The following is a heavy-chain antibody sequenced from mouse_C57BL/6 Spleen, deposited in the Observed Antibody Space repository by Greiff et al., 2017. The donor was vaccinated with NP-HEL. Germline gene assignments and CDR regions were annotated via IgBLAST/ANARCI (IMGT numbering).Heavy chain of an antibody. V-gene: IGHV5-17*01. CDR2: ISSGSSTI. Sequence: EVHLVESGGGLVKPGGSLKLSCAASGFTFSDYGMHWVRQAPEKGLEWVAYISSGSSTIYYADTVKGRFTISRDNAKNTLFLQMTSLRSEDTAMYYCARAGTTGFAYWGQGTLVTVSA. J-gene: IGHJ3*01. CDR1: GFTFSDYG. CDR3: ARAGTTGFAY.